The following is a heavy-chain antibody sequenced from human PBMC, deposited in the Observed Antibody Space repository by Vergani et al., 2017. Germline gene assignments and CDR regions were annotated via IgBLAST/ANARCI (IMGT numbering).Heavy chain of an antibody. CDR3: ARTNGDLLLWFGELLSGNWFDP. CDR1: GGSISSYY. V-gene: IGHV4-59*01. J-gene: IGHJ5*02. D-gene: IGHD3-10*01. Sequence: QVQLQESGPGLVKPSETLSLTCTVSGGSISSYYWSWIRQPPGKGLEWIGYIYYSGSTNYNPSLKSRVTISVDTSKNQFSLKLSSVTAADTAVYYCARTNGDLLLWFGELLSGNWFDPWGQGTLVTVSS. CDR2: IYYSGST.